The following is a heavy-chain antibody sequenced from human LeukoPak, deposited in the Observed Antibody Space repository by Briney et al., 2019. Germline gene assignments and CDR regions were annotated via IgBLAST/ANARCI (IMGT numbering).Heavy chain of an antibody. CDR1: EFTVSSNY. J-gene: IGHJ4*02. V-gene: IGHV3-53*01. Sequence: PGGSLRLSCAASEFTVSSNYMSWVRQAPGKGLEWVSVIYSGGSTYYADSVKGRFTISRDNPKNTLYLQMNSLRAEDTAVYYCAIQGSYGKDYWGQGTLVTVSS. CDR3: AIQGSYGKDY. CDR2: IYSGGST. D-gene: IGHD5-18*01.